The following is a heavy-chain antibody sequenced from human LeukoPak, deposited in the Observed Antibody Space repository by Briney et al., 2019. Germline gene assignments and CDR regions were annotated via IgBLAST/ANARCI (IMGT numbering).Heavy chain of an antibody. Sequence: PGGSLRLSCAASGFTFSSYSMNWVRQAPGKGLEWVSSISSSSSYIYYADSVKGRFTTSRDNAKNSLYLQMNSLRAEDTAVYYCARDGQWETALDYWGQGTLVTVSS. D-gene: IGHD1-26*01. CDR2: ISSSSSYI. V-gene: IGHV3-21*01. J-gene: IGHJ4*02. CDR1: GFTFSSYS. CDR3: ARDGQWETALDY.